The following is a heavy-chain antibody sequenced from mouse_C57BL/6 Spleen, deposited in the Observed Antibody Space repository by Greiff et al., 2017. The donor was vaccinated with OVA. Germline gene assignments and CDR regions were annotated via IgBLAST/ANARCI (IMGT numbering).Heavy chain of an antibody. V-gene: IGHV1-80*01. D-gene: IGHD1-1*01. CDR1: GYAFSSYW. Sequence: VQLQQSGAELVKPGASVKISCKASGYAFSSYWMNWVKQRPGKGLEWIGQIYPGDGDTNYNVKFKGKATLTADKSSSTAYMQLSSLTSEDSAVYFCARWVVAEDGFAYWGQGTLVTVSA. CDR3: ARWVVAEDGFAY. J-gene: IGHJ3*01. CDR2: IYPGDGDT.